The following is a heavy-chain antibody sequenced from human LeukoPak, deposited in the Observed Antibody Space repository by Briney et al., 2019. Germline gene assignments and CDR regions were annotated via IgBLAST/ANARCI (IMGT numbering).Heavy chain of an antibody. Sequence: ASVNVSCKAFGYSFTKFGISWVRQAPGQGLEWMGWISAYDGNTKYAQNLQGRVTMTTDTSTTTAYMELRSLRSDDTAVYFCARDPSNSVGSRIYFDYWGQGTLVTVSS. CDR2: ISAYDGNT. CDR1: GYSFTKFG. J-gene: IGHJ4*02. V-gene: IGHV1-18*01. D-gene: IGHD2-15*01. CDR3: ARDPSNSVGSRIYFDY.